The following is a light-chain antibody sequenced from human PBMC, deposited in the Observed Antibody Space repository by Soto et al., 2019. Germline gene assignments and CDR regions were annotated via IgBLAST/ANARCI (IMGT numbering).Light chain of an antibody. J-gene: IGKJ1*01. CDR2: DTS. CDR3: QQYSSSRWT. V-gene: IGKV3-20*01. Sequence: EIVLTQSPGTLSLSPGERATLSCRASQSVGSNYLAWYQQIPGQPPRLLISDTSRRATGVPDRFSGTGSGTDFTLTISRLEPEDFAVYYCQQYSSSRWTFDQGTKVEIK. CDR1: QSVGSNY.